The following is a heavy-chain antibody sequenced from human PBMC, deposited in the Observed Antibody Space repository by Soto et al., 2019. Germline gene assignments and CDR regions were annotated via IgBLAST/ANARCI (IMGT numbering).Heavy chain of an antibody. D-gene: IGHD6-13*01. CDR1: GGSISSGGYY. CDR2: IYYSGST. J-gene: IGHJ5*02. Sequence: PSETLSLTCTVSGGSISSGGYYWSWIRQHPGKGLEWIGYIYYSGSTYYNPSLKSRVTISVDTSKNQFSLKLSSVTAADTAVYYCARDGAAAAGTGLNWFDPWGQGTLVTVSS. V-gene: IGHV4-31*03. CDR3: ARDGAAAAGTGLNWFDP.